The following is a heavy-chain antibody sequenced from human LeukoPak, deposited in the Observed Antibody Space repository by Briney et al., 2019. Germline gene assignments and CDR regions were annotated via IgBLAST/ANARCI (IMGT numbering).Heavy chain of an antibody. D-gene: IGHD5-18*01. Sequence: SETLSLTCAVYGGSFSGYYWSWIRQPPGKGLEWIGEINHSGSTNYNPSLKSRVTISVDTSKNQFSLKLSSVTAADTAVYYCARGRRGLQLAWYFDLWGRGTLVTVSS. V-gene: IGHV4-34*01. CDR1: GGSFSGYY. J-gene: IGHJ2*01. CDR2: INHSGST. CDR3: ARGRRGLQLAWYFDL.